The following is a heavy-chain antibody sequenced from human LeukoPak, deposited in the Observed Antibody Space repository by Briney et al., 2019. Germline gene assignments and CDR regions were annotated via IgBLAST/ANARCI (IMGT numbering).Heavy chain of an antibody. CDR3: ARVEQWLEY. Sequence: PSETLSLTCAVYGGSFSGYYWSWIRQPPGEGLEWIGEINHSGSTNYNPSLKSRVTISVDTSKNQFSLKLSSVTAADTAVYYCARVEQWLEYWGQGTLVTVSS. CDR2: INHSGST. CDR1: GGSFSGYY. D-gene: IGHD6-19*01. J-gene: IGHJ4*02. V-gene: IGHV4-34*01.